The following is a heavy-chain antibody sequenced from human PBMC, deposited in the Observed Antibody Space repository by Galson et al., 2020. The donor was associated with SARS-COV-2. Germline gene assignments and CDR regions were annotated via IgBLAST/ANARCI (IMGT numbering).Heavy chain of an antibody. D-gene: IGHD3-10*01. CDR2: IHYTGNT. CDR1: GGSIGASY. CDR3: ARDGWLRELFLSG. V-gene: IGHV4-59*01. Sequence: ASETLSLTCTVSGGSIGASYWSWIRQSPGKGLEWIGYIHYTGNTRYSASLESRATITVDTSKNQVSLKLSSVTAVDTAVYYCARDGWLRELFLSGWGQGILVTVSS. J-gene: IGHJ4*02.